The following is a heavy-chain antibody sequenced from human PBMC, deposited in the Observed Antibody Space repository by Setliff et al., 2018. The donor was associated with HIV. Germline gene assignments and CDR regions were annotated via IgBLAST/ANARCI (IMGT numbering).Heavy chain of an antibody. CDR3: ARVYDSSGYSLSIPDY. CDR2: ISSDGSST. V-gene: IGHV3-74*01. D-gene: IGHD3-22*01. CDR1: GFTFSSYW. J-gene: IGHJ4*02. Sequence: GGSLRLSCVVSGFTFSSYWMHWVRQAPGKGLVWVSRISSDGSSTGYADSVKGRFTISRDNAKNPLYLQMNSLRAEDTAVYYCARVYDSSGYSLSIPDYWGQGTLVTVSS.